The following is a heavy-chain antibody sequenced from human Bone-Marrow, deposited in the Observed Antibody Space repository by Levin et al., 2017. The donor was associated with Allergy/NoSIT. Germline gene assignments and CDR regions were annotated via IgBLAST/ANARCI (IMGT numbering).Heavy chain of an antibody. J-gene: IGHJ4*02. CDR1: GYTFTSYD. Sequence: ASVKVSCKASGYTFTSYDINWVRQATGQGLEWMGWMNPNSGNTGYAQKFQGRVTMTRNTSISTAYMELSSLRSEDTAVYYCARGLRGYCSSTSCYWHDYWGQGTLVTVSS. V-gene: IGHV1-8*01. CDR3: ARGLRGYCSSTSCYWHDY. D-gene: IGHD2-2*01. CDR2: MNPNSGNT.